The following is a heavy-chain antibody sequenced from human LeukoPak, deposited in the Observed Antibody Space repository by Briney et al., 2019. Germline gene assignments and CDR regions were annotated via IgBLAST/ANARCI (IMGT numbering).Heavy chain of an antibody. CDR2: ISAYNGNT. CDR1: GYTFTSYD. D-gene: IGHD6-19*01. J-gene: IGHJ4*02. CDR3: ARDLIAVAGTGRDY. V-gene: IGHV1-18*01. Sequence: ASVKVSCKASGYTFTSYDINWVRQATGQGLEWMGWISAYNGNTNYAQKLQGRVTMTTDTSTSTAYMELRSLRSDDTAVYYCARDLIAVAGTGRDYWGQGTLVTVSS.